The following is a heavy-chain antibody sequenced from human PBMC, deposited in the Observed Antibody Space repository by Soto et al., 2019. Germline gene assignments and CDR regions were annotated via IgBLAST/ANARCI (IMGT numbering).Heavy chain of an antibody. D-gene: IGHD2-2*01. CDR3: AKDFIWYQLHHYFDY. J-gene: IGHJ4*02. Sequence: EVQLLESGGGLVQPGGSMRLSCAASGFTFSSYAMSWVRQAPGKGLEWVSAISGSGGSTYYADSVKGRFTISRDNSKNTLYLQMNSLRAEDTAVYYYAKDFIWYQLHHYFDYWGQGTLVTVSS. CDR1: GFTFSSYA. V-gene: IGHV3-23*01. CDR2: ISGSGGST.